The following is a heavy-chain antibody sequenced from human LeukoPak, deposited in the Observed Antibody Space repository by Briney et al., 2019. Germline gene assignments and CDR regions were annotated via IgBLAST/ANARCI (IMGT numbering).Heavy chain of an antibody. CDR3: AKMVYGSGSYLSAPDY. CDR2: IRYDGSNK. Sequence: GGSLRLSCAASGFTFSSYGMHWVRQAPGKGLEWVAFIRYDGSNKYYAASVKGRLTISRDNSKNTLYLQMNSLRAEDTAVYYCAKMVYGSGSYLSAPDYWGQGTLVTVSS. V-gene: IGHV3-30*02. CDR1: GFTFSSYG. J-gene: IGHJ4*02. D-gene: IGHD3-10*01.